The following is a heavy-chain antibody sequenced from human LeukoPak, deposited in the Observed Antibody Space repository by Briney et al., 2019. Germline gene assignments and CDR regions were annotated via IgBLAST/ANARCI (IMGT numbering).Heavy chain of an antibody. Sequence: PGGSLRLSCAASGFTFSSYSMNWVRQAPGKGLEWVSSISSSSSYIYYAGSVKGRFTISRDNAKNSLYLQMNSLRAEDTAVYYCAREVVEMATIFDYWGQGTLVTVSS. V-gene: IGHV3-21*01. CDR3: AREVVEMATIFDY. J-gene: IGHJ4*02. CDR1: GFTFSSYS. CDR2: ISSSSSYI. D-gene: IGHD5-24*01.